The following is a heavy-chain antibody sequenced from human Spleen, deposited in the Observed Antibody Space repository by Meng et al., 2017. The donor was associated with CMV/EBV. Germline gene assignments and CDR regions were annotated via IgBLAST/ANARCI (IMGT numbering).Heavy chain of an antibody. V-gene: IGHV3-66*02. CDR3: AREVSGDPYYFDY. CDR1: GITFNNAW. Sequence: EVQLVESGGGLVKPGGSLRVSCAASGITFNNAWMSWVRQAPGKGLEWVSVIYSGGSTYYADSVKGRFTISRDNSKNTLYLQMNSLRAEDTAVYYCAREVSGDPYYFDYWGQGTLVTVSS. D-gene: IGHD3-10*01. J-gene: IGHJ4*02. CDR2: IYSGGST.